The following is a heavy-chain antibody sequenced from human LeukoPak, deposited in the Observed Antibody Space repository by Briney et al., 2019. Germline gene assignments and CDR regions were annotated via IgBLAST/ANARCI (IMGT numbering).Heavy chain of an antibody. CDR3: AKVGLGNTAIHI. J-gene: IGHJ3*02. V-gene: IGHV1-46*01. D-gene: IGHD5-18*01. Sequence: ASVKVSCKASGYTFTSYYMHWVRQAPGQGLEWMGIINPSGGSTSYAQKFQGRVTMTRDTSTSTVYMELSSLRSEDTAVYYCAKVGLGNTAIHIWGQGTMVTVSS. CDR2: INPSGGST. CDR1: GYTFTSYY.